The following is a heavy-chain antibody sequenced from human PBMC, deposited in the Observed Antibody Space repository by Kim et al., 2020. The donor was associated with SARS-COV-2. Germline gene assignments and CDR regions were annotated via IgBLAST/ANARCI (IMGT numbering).Heavy chain of an antibody. CDR1: GFTFGDYA. J-gene: IGHJ3*02. CDR2: ISWNSGSI. V-gene: IGHV3-9*01. Sequence: GGSLRLSCAASGFTFGDYAMHWVRQAPGKGLEWVSGISWNSGSIGYADSVKGRFTISRDNAKNSLYLQMNSLRAEDTALYYCAKNRASSSWYLFRAFDIWGQGTMVTVSS. CDR3: AKNRASSSWYLFRAFDI. D-gene: IGHD6-13*01.